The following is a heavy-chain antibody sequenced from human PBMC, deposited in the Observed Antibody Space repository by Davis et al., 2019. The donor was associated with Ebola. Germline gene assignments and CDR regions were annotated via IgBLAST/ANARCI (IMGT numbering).Heavy chain of an antibody. CDR1: GFTFSTYS. D-gene: IGHD3-10*01. CDR2: ISSSSSTI. J-gene: IGHJ4*02. V-gene: IGHV3-48*02. CDR3: ARVPPGQLLWFGELLFAEPRPFDY. Sequence: GESLKISCAASGFTFSTYSMNWVRQAPGKGLEWVSYISSSSSTIYYADSVKGRFTISRDNAKNSLYLQMNSLRDEDTAVYYCARVPPGQLLWFGELLFAEPRPFDYWGQGTLVTVSS.